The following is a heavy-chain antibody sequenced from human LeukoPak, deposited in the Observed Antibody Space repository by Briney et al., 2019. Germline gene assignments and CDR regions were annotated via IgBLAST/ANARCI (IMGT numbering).Heavy chain of an antibody. D-gene: IGHD4-23*01. CDR1: GGSFSGYY. J-gene: IGHJ4*02. CDR2: ISSSSSYI. Sequence: ETLSLTCAVYGGSFSGYYWSWIRQPPGKGLEWVSSISSSSSYIYYADSVKGRFTISRDNAKNSLYLQMNSLRAEDTAVYYCASLGDYGGNQEDYWGQGTLVTVSS. CDR3: ASLGDYGGNQEDY. V-gene: IGHV3-21*01.